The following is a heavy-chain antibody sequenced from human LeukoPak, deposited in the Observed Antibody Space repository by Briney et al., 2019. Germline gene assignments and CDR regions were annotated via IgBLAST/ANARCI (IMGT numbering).Heavy chain of an antibody. V-gene: IGHV1-69*06. J-gene: IGHJ5*02. CDR2: IIPIFGTA. CDR1: GGTFSSYA. CDR3: AYGYSSSWSPGWFDP. Sequence: ASVKVSCKASGGTFSSYAISWVRQAPGQGLEWMGRIIPIFGTANYAQKFQGRVTITADKSTSTAYMELSSLRSEDTAVYYCAYGYSSSWSPGWFDPWGQGTLVTVSS. D-gene: IGHD6-13*01.